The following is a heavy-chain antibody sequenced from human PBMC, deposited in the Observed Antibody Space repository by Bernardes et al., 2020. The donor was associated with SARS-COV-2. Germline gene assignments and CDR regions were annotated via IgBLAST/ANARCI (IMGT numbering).Heavy chain of an antibody. CDR3: VRGGNDYSNYFYFDL. CDR2: IGTVGDT. V-gene: IGHV3-13*04. Sequence: GGSLRLSCVASGFTFSNYDMHWVRQASGKSLEWLSAIGTVGDTYYSGSVKGRFTISRENAKNSLYLQMNNLRVGDTAVYYCVRGGNDYSNYFYFDLWGRGTLVTVSS. D-gene: IGHD4-4*01. CDR1: GFTFSNYD. J-gene: IGHJ2*01.